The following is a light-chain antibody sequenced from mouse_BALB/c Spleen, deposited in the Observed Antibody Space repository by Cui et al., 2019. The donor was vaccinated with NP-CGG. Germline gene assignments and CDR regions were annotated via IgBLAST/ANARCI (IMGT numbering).Light chain of an antibody. V-gene: IGLV1*01. J-gene: IGLJ1*01. CDR1: TGAGTTSNY. Sequence: QAVVTQESALTTSPGETVTLTCRPSTGAGTTSNYANWFQEKPDHLFTGLIGGTNNRVPGVPARFSGSLIGDKAALTITGAQTEDEAIYFCALWYSNHWVFGGGTKLTVL. CDR3: ALWYSNHWV. CDR2: GTN.